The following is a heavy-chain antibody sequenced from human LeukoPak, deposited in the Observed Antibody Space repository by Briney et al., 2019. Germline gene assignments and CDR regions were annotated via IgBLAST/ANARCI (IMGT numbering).Heavy chain of an antibody. D-gene: IGHD6-13*01. V-gene: IGHV4-59*01. CDR3: ARSIAAAGTHFDY. CDR1: GGSISSYY. Sequence: PSETLSLTCTVSGGSISSYYWNWIRQPLGKGLDWIGYIYYSGSTNYNPSLKSRVTISVDTSKNQFSLKLSSVTAADTAVYYCARSIAAAGTHFDYWGQGTLVTVSS. CDR2: IYYSGST. J-gene: IGHJ4*02.